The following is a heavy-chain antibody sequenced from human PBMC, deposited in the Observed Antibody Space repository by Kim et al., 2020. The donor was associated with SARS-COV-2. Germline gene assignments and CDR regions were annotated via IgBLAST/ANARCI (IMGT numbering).Heavy chain of an antibody. Sequence: ASVKVSCKASGYTFSTYGISWVRQVAGRGLEWIGGISVYNGDTIYAQKYQVRLTFTTDRSSNMVYMELSSLNPDDSALYYCARGEAWFDTWGQGTLVSVSS. CDR2: ISVYNGDT. CDR1: GYTFSTYG. J-gene: IGHJ5*02. CDR3: ARGEAWFDT. V-gene: IGHV1-18*04.